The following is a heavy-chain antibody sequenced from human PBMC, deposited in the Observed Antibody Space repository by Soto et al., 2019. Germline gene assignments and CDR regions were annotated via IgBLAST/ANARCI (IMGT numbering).Heavy chain of an antibody. Sequence: VQLVQSGAEVKKPGASVKVSCKASGYTFTSYGISWVRQAPGQGLEWMGWISAYNGNTNYAQKLQGRVTMTTDTSTRKAYLELRRLRSDDTDVYFFARCEWLEAFDNLGQGTMVTVSS. D-gene: IGHD6-19*01. V-gene: IGHV1-18*01. CDR1: GYTFTSYG. CDR2: ISAYNGNT. CDR3: ARCEWLEAFDN. J-gene: IGHJ3*02.